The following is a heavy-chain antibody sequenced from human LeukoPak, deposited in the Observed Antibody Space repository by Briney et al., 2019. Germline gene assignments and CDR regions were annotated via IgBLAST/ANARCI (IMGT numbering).Heavy chain of an antibody. J-gene: IGHJ6*02. CDR1: GGTFSSYA. CDR2: IIPILGIA. Sequence: SVKVSCKASGGTFSSYAISWVRQAPGQGLEWMGRIIPILGIANYAQKFQGRVTITADKSTSTAYVELSSLRSEDTAVYYCASAPPHCSSTSCYYYYGMDVWGQGTTVTVSS. V-gene: IGHV1-69*04. D-gene: IGHD2-2*01. CDR3: ASAPPHCSSTSCYYYYGMDV.